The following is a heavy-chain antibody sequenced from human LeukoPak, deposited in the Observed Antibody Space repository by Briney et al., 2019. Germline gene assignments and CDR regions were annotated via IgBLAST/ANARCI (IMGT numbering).Heavy chain of an antibody. Sequence: SGGSLRPSCVASGFIFSSYAMSWVRQAPGKGHGWGSHISGSSATIYYADSVKGRFTIYRDNSKNTVYPQMNSLRAEDTAVYYCAKKYDSGSYKGAFDIWGQGTMVTVSS. CDR1: GFIFSSYA. CDR3: AKKYDSGSYKGAFDI. CDR2: ISGSSATI. D-gene: IGHD3-10*01. J-gene: IGHJ3*02. V-gene: IGHV3-23*01.